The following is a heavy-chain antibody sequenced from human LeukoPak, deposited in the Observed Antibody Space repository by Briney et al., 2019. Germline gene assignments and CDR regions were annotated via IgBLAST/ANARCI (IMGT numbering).Heavy chain of an antibody. J-gene: IGHJ3*02. Sequence: GGSLRLSCAASGFTFSGYNMNWVRQAPGKGLEWVAFIRSSGSLIYYAESVKGRFTISRDNSRNSLYLQMNSLRVEDTAVYYCARNFYETTGFYYDAFDIWGQGTAVTVSS. CDR2: IRSSGSLI. CDR3: ARNFYETTGFYYDAFDI. D-gene: IGHD3-22*01. V-gene: IGHV3-48*04. CDR1: GFTFSGYN.